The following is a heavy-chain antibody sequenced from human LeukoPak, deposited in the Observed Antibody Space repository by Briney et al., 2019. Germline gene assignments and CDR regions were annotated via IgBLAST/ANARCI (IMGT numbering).Heavy chain of an antibody. D-gene: IGHD5-18*01. CDR2: IIPIFDTT. CDR3: ARVVSYGWYYFDY. V-gene: IGHV1-69*13. J-gene: IGHJ4*02. Sequence: RTSVTVSCKASGGTFRSYAISWVRQAPGQGLEWMGGIIPIFDTTTYAQKFQGRVTITADESTSTAYMELSSLRSEDTAVYYCARVVSYGWYYFDYWGQGTLVTVSS. CDR1: GGTFRSYA.